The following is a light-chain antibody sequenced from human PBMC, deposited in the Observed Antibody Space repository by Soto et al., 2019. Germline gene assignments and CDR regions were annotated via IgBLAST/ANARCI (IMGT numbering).Light chain of an antibody. V-gene: IGLV2-8*01. CDR2: EVS. J-gene: IGLJ1*01. CDR1: SIDVGGYNY. CDR3: SSYAGSNIRYV. Sequence: QSSLAQPPSASGSPGQSFTISCPGTSIDVGGYNYVSWYQQHPGKAPKLMIYEVSKRPSGVPDRFSGSKSGNTASLTVSGLQAEDEADYYCSSYAGSNIRYVFGTGTKVTVL.